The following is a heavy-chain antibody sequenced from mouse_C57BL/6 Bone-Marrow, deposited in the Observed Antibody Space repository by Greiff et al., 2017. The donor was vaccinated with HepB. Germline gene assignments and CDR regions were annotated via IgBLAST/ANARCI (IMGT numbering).Heavy chain of an antibody. V-gene: IGHV5-12*01. CDR1: GFTFSDYY. Sequence: EVQGVESGGGLVQPGGSLKLSCAASGFTFSDYYMYWVRQTPEKRLEWVAYISNGGGSTYYPDTVKGRFTISRDNAKNTLYLQMSRLKSEDTAMYYCARSDWDSYWGQGTTLTVSS. CDR2: ISNGGGST. D-gene: IGHD4-1*01. J-gene: IGHJ2*01. CDR3: ARSDWDSY.